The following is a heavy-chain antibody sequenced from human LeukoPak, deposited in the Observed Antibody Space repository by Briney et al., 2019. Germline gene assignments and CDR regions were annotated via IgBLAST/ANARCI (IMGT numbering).Heavy chain of an antibody. CDR3: ARLYCSTTTCYNFWFDH. V-gene: IGHV1-18*01. J-gene: IGHJ5*02. CDR1: GYSFTSYG. D-gene: IGHD2-2*02. CDR2: ISPYSGNT. Sequence: GASVKVSCKASGYSFTSYGISWMRQAPGQGPEWMGWISPYSGNTNLAQKFQGRVTMTTHTSTSTAYMELRSLRSDDTAVYYCARLYCSTTTCYNFWFDHWGQGTLVTVSS.